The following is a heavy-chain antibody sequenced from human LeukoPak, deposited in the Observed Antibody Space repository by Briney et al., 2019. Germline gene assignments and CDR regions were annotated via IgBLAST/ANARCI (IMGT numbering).Heavy chain of an antibody. CDR3: AKRPRGAVAGHYAWFDP. V-gene: IGHV3-23*01. J-gene: IGHJ5*02. Sequence: GGSLRLSCAASGCTFSSYAMSWVRQAPGKGLEWVSAISGSGGSTYYADSVKGRFTISRDNSKNTLYLQMNSLRAEDTAVYYCAKRPRGAVAGHYAWFDPWGQGTLATVS. CDR2: ISGSGGST. D-gene: IGHD6-19*01. CDR1: GCTFSSYA.